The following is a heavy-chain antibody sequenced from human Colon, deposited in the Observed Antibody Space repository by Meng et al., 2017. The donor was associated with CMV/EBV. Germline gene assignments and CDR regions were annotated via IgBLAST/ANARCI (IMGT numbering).Heavy chain of an antibody. CDR3: AKGRGLGASASNY. J-gene: IGHJ4*02. D-gene: IGHD1-26*01. Sequence: QAPGKGLEWVSTITGSGDGTYYADSVKGRFTISRDTSRNTLSLQMNSLRADDTVIYYCAKGRGLGASASNYWGQGTLVTVSS. CDR2: ITGSGDGT. V-gene: IGHV3-23*01.